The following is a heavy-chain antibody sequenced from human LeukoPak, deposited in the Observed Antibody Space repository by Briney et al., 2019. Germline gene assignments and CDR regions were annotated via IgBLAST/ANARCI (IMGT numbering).Heavy chain of an antibody. CDR3: ARGDYGDYEQTYYFDY. Sequence: SETLSLTCTVSGGSISSGGYYWSWIRQHPGKGLEWIGYIYYSGSTYYNPPLKSRVTISVDTSKNQFSLKLSSVTAADTAVYYCARGDYGDYEQTYYFDYWGQGTLVSVSS. V-gene: IGHV4-31*03. CDR1: GGSISSGGYY. CDR2: IYYSGST. D-gene: IGHD4-17*01. J-gene: IGHJ4*02.